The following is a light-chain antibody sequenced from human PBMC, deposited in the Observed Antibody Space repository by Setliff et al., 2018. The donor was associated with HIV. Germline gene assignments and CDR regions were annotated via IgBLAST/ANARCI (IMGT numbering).Light chain of an antibody. CDR3: SSYTTSSTYV. V-gene: IGLV2-14*03. CDR2: DVT. CDR1: SSDIGSYNF. Sequence: QSALAQPASVSGSPGQSITISCTGTSSDIGSYNFVSWYQQHPGKAPKLMIFDVTRRPSGVSDRFSGSKSGHTASLTISGLQAEDEADYYCSSYTTSSTYVFGTGTKVT. J-gene: IGLJ1*01.